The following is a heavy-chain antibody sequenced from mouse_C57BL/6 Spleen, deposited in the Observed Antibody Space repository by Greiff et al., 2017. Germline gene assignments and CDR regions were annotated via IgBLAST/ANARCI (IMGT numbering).Heavy chain of an antibody. D-gene: IGHD1-1*02. CDR3: AILWSPRGYAMDY. V-gene: IGHV1-47*01. CDR2: FHPYNDDT. Sequence: VPLQQSGAELVKPGASVKMSCKASGYTFTTYPLEWMKQNHGKSLEWIGNFHPYNDDTKYNEKFKGKATLTVEKSSSTVYLELSRLTSDDSAVYYCAILWSPRGYAMDYWGQGTSVTVSS. CDR1: GYTFTTYP. J-gene: IGHJ4*01.